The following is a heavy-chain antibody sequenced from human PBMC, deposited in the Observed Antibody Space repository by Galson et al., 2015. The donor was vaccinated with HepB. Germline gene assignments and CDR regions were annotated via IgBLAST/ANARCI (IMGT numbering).Heavy chain of an antibody. V-gene: IGHV3-11*04. J-gene: IGHJ4*02. CDR2: ISSSGSTT. CDR1: GFIFSDYY. Sequence: SLRLSCAASGFIFSDYYMSWIRQAPGKGLEWVSYISSSGSTTYYADSVKGRFTISRDNAKNSLFLQMNSLRAEDTAVYYCAKESTAHVTYYYDHSAYDYWGQGTLVTVSS. CDR3: AKESTAHVTYYYDHSAYDY. D-gene: IGHD3-22*01.